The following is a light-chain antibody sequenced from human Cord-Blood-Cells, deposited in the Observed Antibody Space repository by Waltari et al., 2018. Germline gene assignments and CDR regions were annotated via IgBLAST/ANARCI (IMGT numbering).Light chain of an antibody. J-gene: IGLJ3*02. CDR1: SSTVGGYNY. CDR3: SSYTSSSTRV. V-gene: IGLV2-14*01. CDR2: DVS. Sequence: QSALTQPASMSGSPAPSTAISCTGTSSTVGGYNYVSWSQQHPAKAPKLMIYDVSNRPSVVSNRFSGSKSGNTASLTISGLQAEDEADYYCSSYTSSSTRVFGGGTKLTVL.